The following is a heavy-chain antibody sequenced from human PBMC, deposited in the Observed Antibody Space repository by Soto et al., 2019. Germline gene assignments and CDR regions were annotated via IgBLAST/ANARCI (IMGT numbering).Heavy chain of an antibody. CDR2: IYHSGST. CDR3: AREWFGDHYYGLDV. J-gene: IGHJ6*02. V-gene: IGHV4-4*02. CDR1: GGSISSSNW. Sequence: PSETLSLTCAVSGGSISSSNWWSWVRQPPGKGLEWIGEIYHSGSTNYNPSLKSRVTISVDKSKNQFSLKLSSVTAADAAVYYCAREWFGDHYYGLDVWGLGTTVTVSS. D-gene: IGHD3-10*01.